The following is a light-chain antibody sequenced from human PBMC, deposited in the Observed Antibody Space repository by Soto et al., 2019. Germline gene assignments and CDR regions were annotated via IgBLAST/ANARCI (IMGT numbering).Light chain of an antibody. J-gene: IGLJ2*01. CDR2: DDN. CDR3: QVWDTSTDHVL. CDR1: NIGITI. Sequence: SYVLTQPPSVSVAPGQTARITCGGNNIGITIVHWYQQKPCQAPVLVVYDDNDRPSGIPERFSGSNSGNTATLTISRVEAGDGADYYCQVWDTSTDHVLFGGGTKVTVL. V-gene: IGLV3-21*02.